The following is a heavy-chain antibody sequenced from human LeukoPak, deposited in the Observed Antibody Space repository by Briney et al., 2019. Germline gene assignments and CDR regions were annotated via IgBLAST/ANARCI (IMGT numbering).Heavy chain of an antibody. D-gene: IGHD3-22*01. J-gene: IGHJ3*02. CDR3: ARQPIGGYYDSSGYPTDAFDI. Sequence: GESLKISCKGSGYRFTSYWIGWVRQMPGKGLEWMGIIYPGDSDTRYSPSFQGQVTISADKSISTACLQWSSLKASDTAMYYCARQPIGGYYDSSGYPTDAFDIWGQGTMVTVSS. CDR2: IYPGDSDT. V-gene: IGHV5-51*01. CDR1: GYRFTSYW.